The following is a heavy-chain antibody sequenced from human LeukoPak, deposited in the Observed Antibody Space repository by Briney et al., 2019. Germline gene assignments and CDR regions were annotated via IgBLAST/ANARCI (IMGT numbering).Heavy chain of an antibody. CDR1: GFTFSSYG. CDR2: IWYDGSNK. CDR3: ARDLTGRNYFDY. J-gene: IGHJ4*02. D-gene: IGHD3-9*01. V-gene: IGHV3-33*01. Sequence: GRSLRLSCAASGFTFSSYGMHWVRQAPGKGLEWVAVIWYDGSNKYYADSVKGRFTISRDNPKNTLYLQMNSLRAEDTAVYYCARDLTGRNYFDYWGQGTLVTVSS.